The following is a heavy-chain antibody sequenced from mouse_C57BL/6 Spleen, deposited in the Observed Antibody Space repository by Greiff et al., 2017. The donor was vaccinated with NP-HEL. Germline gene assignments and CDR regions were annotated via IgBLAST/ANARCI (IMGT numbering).Heavy chain of an antibody. J-gene: IGHJ4*01. CDR3: ARWESLLCLV. CDR2: IDPSDSYT. D-gene: IGHD2-1*01. V-gene: IGHV1-50*01. CDR1: GYTFTSYW. Sequence: QVQLQQPGAELVKPGASVKLSCKASGYTFTSYWMQWVKQRPGQGLEWIGEIDPSDSYTNYNQKFKGKATLTVDTSSSTAYMQLSSLTSEDSAVYYCARWESLLCLVWGQGTSVTVSS.